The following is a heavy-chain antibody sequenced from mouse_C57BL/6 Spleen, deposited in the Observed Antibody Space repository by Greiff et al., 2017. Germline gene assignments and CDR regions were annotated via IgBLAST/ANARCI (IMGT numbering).Heavy chain of an antibody. CDR3: ARPDYWYFDV. Sequence: EVNLVESGGGLVKPGGSLKLSCAASGFTFSDYGMHWVRQAPEKGLEWVAYISSGSSTIYYADTVKGRFTISRDNAKNTLFLQMTSLRSEDTAMYYCARPDYWYFDVWGTGTTVTVSS. V-gene: IGHV5-17*01. J-gene: IGHJ1*03. CDR2: ISSGSSTI. CDR1: GFTFSDYG.